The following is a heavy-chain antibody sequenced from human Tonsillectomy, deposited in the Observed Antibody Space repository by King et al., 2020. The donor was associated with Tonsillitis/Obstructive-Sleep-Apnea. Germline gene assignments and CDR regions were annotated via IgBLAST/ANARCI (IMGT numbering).Heavy chain of an antibody. D-gene: IGHD3-22*01. J-gene: IGHJ2*01. V-gene: IGHV1-2*02. CDR1: GYTFTDYY. CDR3: ARDLWWFYDSRGYSNWYFDL. Sequence: VQLVESGAEVKKPGASVKVSCKASGYTFTDYYMHWVRQAPGQGLEWMGWINPNSGGTNCSQKFKGRVTMTRDTSISTAYMDLSSLRSDDTAVYYCARDLWWFYDSRGYSNWYFDLWGRGTLVTVSS. CDR2: INPNSGGT.